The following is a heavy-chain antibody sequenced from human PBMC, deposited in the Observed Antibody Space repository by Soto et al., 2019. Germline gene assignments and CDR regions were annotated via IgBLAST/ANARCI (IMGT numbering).Heavy chain of an antibody. J-gene: IGHJ6*02. CDR3: AGEGVTTNLRMPWMGYHSYGLDV. CDR1: GGTFSSYT. D-gene: IGHD4-4*01. Sequence: QAHLEQSGAEVKKPGSSVKVSCKASGGTFSSYTITWVRQAPGQGLEWMGGISPISNITKYAQRFQDRVTMTADESTTTAYMELSSLRSEDTAVYYCAGEGVTTNLRMPWMGYHSYGLDVWGQGTTVTVSS. CDR2: ISPISNIT. V-gene: IGHV1-69*12.